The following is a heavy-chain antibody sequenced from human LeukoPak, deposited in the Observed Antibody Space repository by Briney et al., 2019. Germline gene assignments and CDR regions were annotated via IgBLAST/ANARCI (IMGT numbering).Heavy chain of an antibody. D-gene: IGHD3-3*01. CDR3: ATRVAPHSPYYMDV. CDR2: INWNGGST. CDR1: GFTFDDYG. Sequence: GGSLRLSCAASGFTFDDYGMSWVRQAPGKGLEWVSGINWNGGSTGYADSVKGRFTISRDNAKNSLYLQMNSLRAEDTALYYCATRVAPHSPYYMDVWGKGTTVTVSS. J-gene: IGHJ6*03. V-gene: IGHV3-20*04.